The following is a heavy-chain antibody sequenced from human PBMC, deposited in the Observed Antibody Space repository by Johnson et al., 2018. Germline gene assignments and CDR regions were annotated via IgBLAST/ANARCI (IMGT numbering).Heavy chain of an antibody. CDR2: IYPGDSDT. CDR1: GYRFTSYW. J-gene: IGHJ6*03. D-gene: IGHD1-26*01. Sequence: VQLVQSGAEVKKPGESLKISCKGSGYRFTSYWIGWVRQMPGKGLEWMGIIYPGDSDTRYSPSFQGKVTISADKSISTAYRQWGRLKASGTAMYYCARQEGERLRGDYYYYYMDVWGKGTTVTVSS. CDR3: ARQEGERLRGDYYYYYMDV. V-gene: IGHV5-51*01.